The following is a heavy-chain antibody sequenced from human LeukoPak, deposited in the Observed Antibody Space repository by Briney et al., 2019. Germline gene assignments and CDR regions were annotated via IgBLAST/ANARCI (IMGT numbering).Heavy chain of an antibody. CDR2: ISGSGGST. J-gene: IGHJ4*02. CDR3: AKGRGDGYNWRFDY. V-gene: IGHV3-23*01. CDR1: GFIFSNYG. Sequence: GGSLRLSCAASGFIFSNYGMSWVRQAPGKGLEWVSGISGSGGSTYYADSVKGRFTISRDNSKNTPYLQMSSLRAEDTAEYYCAKGRGDGYNWRFDYWGQGTLVTVSS. D-gene: IGHD5-24*01.